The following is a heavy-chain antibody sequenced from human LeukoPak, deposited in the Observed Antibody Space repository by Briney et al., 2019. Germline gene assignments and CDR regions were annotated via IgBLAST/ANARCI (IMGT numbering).Heavy chain of an antibody. CDR2: ISSSSSYI. Sequence: PGGSLRLSCAASGFTFSSYSMNWVRQAPGKGLEWVSSISSSSSYIYYADSVKGRFTISRDNAKNSLYLQMNSLRAEDTAVYYCARDLQGKHAFDIWGQGTMVTVSS. CDR1: GFTFSSYS. CDR3: ARDLQGKHAFDI. V-gene: IGHV3-21*01. J-gene: IGHJ3*02.